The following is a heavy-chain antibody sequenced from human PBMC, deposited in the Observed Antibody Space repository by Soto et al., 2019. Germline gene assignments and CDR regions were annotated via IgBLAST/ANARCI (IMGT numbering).Heavy chain of an antibody. D-gene: IGHD2-21*01. CDR1: GGTFSTYT. V-gene: IGHV1-69*08. CDR3: AGDGNCSGGDCYDTYNWFDP. CDR2: IIPILEIA. J-gene: IGHJ5*02. Sequence: QVQLVQSGAEVTKPGSSVKVSCKASGGTFSTYTVTWVRQAPGQGLEWMGRIIPILEIANYAQKFQGRVTITANKSTNTAYMELSSLRSEDTAVYYCAGDGNCSGGDCYDTYNWFDPWGQGTLVTVSS.